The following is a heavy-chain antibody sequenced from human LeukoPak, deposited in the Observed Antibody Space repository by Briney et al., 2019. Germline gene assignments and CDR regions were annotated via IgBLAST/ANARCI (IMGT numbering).Heavy chain of an antibody. V-gene: IGHV4-59*12. J-gene: IGHJ5*02. Sequence: SETLSLTCTVSGGSISSYYWSWIRQPPGKGLEWIGYIYYSGSTNYNPSLKSRVTISVDTSKNQFSLKLSSVTAADTAAYYCASLTRIAAAGTIYNWFDPWGQGTLVTVSS. D-gene: IGHD6-13*01. CDR2: IYYSGST. CDR1: GGSISSYY. CDR3: ASLTRIAAAGTIYNWFDP.